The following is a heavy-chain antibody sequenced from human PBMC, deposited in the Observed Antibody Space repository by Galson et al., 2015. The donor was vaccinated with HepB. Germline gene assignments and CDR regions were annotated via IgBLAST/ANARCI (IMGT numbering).Heavy chain of an antibody. CDR1: GGSFSDYY. Sequence: ETLSLTCAVSGGSFSDYYWSWIRQPPGTGLEWIGEIHHTGITNYNPSLKSRVTLSVDTSKNQFSLRLNSMTAADTAVYYCATLPFYCSGTSCPKWGQGTLVTVSS. CDR3: ATLPFYCSGTSCPK. CDR2: IHHTGIT. J-gene: IGHJ4*02. D-gene: IGHD2-2*01. V-gene: IGHV4-34*01.